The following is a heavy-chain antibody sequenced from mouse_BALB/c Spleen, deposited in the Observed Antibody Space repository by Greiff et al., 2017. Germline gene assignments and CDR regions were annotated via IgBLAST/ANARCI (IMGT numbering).Heavy chain of an antibody. CDR2: IYPSDSYT. J-gene: IGHJ2*01. CDR1: GYTFTSYW. Sequence: QVQLQQPGAELVRPGASVKLSCKASGYTFTSYWINWVKQRPGQGLEWIGNIYPSDSYTNYNQKFKDKATLTVDKSSSTAYMQLSSPTSEDSAVYYYTRGGIPYWGQGTTLTVSS. V-gene: IGHV1-69*02. CDR3: TRGGIPY.